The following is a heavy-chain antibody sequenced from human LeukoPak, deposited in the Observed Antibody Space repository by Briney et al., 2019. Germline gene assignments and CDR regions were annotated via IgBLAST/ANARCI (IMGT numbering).Heavy chain of an antibody. J-gene: IGHJ3*02. V-gene: IGHV1-18*01. CDR2: ISAYNGNT. Sequence: ASVKVSCKASGYTFTSYGISWVRQAPGQGLEWMGWISAYNGNTNYAQKLQGRVTMTTDTSTSTAYMELRSLRSDDTAVYYCARDKMSGGYCSSTSCYNASDIWGQGTMVTVSS. CDR3: ARDKMSGGYCSSTSCYNASDI. D-gene: IGHD2-2*02. CDR1: GYTFTSYG.